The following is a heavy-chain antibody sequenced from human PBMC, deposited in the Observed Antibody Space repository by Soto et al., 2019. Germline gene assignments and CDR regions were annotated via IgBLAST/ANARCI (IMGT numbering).Heavy chain of an antibody. V-gene: IGHV4-4*07. CDR2: MYTSGST. Sequence: SETLSLTCTVSGGSFNGYYWSWIRQPAGKGLESIGRMYTSGSTNYNPSLKSRVTMSIDTSENQFSLKLTSVTAADTAVYYCARGTLMDYYDSSGYCFDYWGQGTPVTVSS. CDR1: GGSFNGYY. D-gene: IGHD3-22*01. CDR3: ARGTLMDYYDSSGYCFDY. J-gene: IGHJ4*02.